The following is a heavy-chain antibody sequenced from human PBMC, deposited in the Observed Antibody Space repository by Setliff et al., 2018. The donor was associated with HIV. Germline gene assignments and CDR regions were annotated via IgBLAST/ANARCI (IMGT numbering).Heavy chain of an antibody. CDR2: IYHSGST. V-gene: IGHV4-38-2*02. CDR1: GYSISSGYY. J-gene: IGHJ3*02. D-gene: IGHD6-13*01. Sequence: SETLSLTCTVSGYSISSGYYWGWTRQPPGKGLEWIGSIYHSGSTYDNPSLKSRVTISVDTSKNQFSLELSSVTAADTAVYYCARGMLRSSWYAHHDAFDIWGQGTMVTVSS. CDR3: ARGMLRSSWYAHHDAFDI.